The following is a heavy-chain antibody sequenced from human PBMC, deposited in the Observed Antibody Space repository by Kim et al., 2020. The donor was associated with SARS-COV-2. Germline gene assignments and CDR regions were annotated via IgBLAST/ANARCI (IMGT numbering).Heavy chain of an antibody. V-gene: IGHV1-18*04. Sequence: ASVKVSCKASGYTFTSYGISWVRQAPGQGLEWMGWISAYNGNTNYAQKLQGRVTMTTDTSTSTAYMELRSLRSDDTAVYYCARDLPIVGATKAQDLALDYWGQGTLVTVSS. J-gene: IGHJ4*02. CDR2: ISAYNGNT. D-gene: IGHD1-26*01. CDR1: GYTFTSYG. CDR3: ARDLPIVGATKAQDLALDY.